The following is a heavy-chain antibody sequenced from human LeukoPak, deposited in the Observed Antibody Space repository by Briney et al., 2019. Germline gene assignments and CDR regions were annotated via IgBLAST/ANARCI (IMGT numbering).Heavy chain of an antibody. Sequence: SETLSLTCTVAGGSISDYYLSWIRQPPGKGLEWIGYIYYSGSTNYNPSLKSRVTISVDTSKNQFSLKLSSVTAADTAVYYCARSVEGYCRGGSCYYYSYYMDVWGKGTTVTVSS. CDR3: ARSVEGYCRGGSCYYYSYYMDV. CDR1: GGSISDYY. J-gene: IGHJ6*03. CDR2: IYYSGST. D-gene: IGHD2-15*01. V-gene: IGHV4-59*01.